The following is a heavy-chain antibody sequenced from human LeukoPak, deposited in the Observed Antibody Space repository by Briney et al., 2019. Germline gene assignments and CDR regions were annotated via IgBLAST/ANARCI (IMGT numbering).Heavy chain of an antibody. CDR3: AKGTLESCSGSRCYPFDY. CDR1: RFTFSTHA. D-gene: IGHD2-15*01. V-gene: IGHV3-23*01. Sequence: GGSLRLSCVASRFTFSTHAMAWVRQAPGKKLECVAVITGGGTNTYHADSVKGRFTISRDNSKNTLSLQMNSLRVEDTAKYYCAKGTLESCSGSRCYPFDYWGRGTLVTVSS. CDR2: ITGGGTNT. J-gene: IGHJ4*02.